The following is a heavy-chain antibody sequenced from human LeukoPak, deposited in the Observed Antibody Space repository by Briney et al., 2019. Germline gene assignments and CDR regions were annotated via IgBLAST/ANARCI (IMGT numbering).Heavy chain of an antibody. CDR1: GGTFSSYA. J-gene: IGHJ6*03. CDR2: IIPIFGTA. V-gene: IGHV1-69*13. D-gene: IGHD3-3*01. Sequence: SVKVSCKASGGTFSSYAISWVRQAPGQGLEWMGGIIPIFGTANYAQKFQGRVTITADESTSTAYMELSSLRSEDTAVYYCAREGRFLEWLSTDGYYYYYMDVWGKGTTVTVSS. CDR3: AREGRFLEWLSTDGYYYYYMDV.